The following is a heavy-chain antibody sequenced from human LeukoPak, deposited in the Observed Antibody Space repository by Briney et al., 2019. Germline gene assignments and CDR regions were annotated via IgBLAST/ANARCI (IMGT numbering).Heavy chain of an antibody. CDR3: ARVVEGIAAAGMLVNWFDP. V-gene: IGHV4-59*08. D-gene: IGHD6-13*01. Sequence: ASETLSLTCTVSGGSISSYYWSWIRQPPGKGLEWIGYIYYSGSTNYNPSLKSRVTISVDTSKNQFSLKLSSVTAADTAVYYCARVVEGIAAAGMLVNWFDPWGQGTLVTVSS. CDR2: IYYSGST. J-gene: IGHJ5*02. CDR1: GGSISSYY.